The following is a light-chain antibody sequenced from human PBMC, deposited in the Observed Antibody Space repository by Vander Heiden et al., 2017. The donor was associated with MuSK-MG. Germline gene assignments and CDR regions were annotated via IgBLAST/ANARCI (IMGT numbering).Light chain of an antibody. CDR1: QSVSSF. V-gene: IGKV3-11*01. J-gene: IGKJ5*01. CDR3: QERGNWPSIT. CDR2: DAS. Sequence: EIVLTQSAGTLSLSSGARATPSCRASQSVSSFLAWYQHKPGQAPRLLIHDASKRATGIPARFSGRGSGTDFTLTISSLEPEDFALYYCQERGNWPSITFGQGTPLEIK.